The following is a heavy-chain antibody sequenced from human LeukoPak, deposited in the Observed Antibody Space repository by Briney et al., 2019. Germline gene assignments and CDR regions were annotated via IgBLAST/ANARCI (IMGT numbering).Heavy chain of an antibody. D-gene: IGHD3-22*01. V-gene: IGHV3-21*04. J-gene: IGHJ4*02. CDR1: GFTFSSYS. CDR3: AKDRYFDSSGLRGNYYFYY. CDR2: ISSSSSYI. Sequence: SGGSLRLSCAASGFTFSSYSMNWVRQAPGKGLEWVSSISSSSSYIYYADSVKGRFTISRDNAKNSLYLQMNSLRAEDTAVYYCAKDRYFDSSGLRGNYYFYYWGQGTLVTVSS.